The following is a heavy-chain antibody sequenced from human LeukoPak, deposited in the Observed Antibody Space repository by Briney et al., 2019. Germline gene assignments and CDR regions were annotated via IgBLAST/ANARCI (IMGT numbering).Heavy chain of an antibody. D-gene: IGHD3-22*01. V-gene: IGHV4-61*02. CDR2: IYTSGST. CDR3: ARDRYYYDSTGYSIFDY. CDR1: GGSISSGSYY. J-gene: IGHJ4*02. Sequence: SQTLSLTCTVSGGSISSGSYYWSWIRQPAGKGLEWIGRIYTSGSTNYNPSLKGRVTMSVDTSKNQFSLKLSSVTAADTAVYYCARDRYYYDSTGYSIFDYWGQGTLVTVSS.